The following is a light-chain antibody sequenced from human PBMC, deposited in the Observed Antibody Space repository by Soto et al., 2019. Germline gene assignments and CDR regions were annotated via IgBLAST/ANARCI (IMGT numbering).Light chain of an antibody. CDR3: CSYAGSYTFV. J-gene: IGLJ1*01. Sequence: QSVLTQPRSVSGSPGQSVTISCTGTSSDVGGYNYVSWYQQHPGKAPKLMIYDVNKRPSGVPDRFSGSKSGNTASLTIYGLQAEDEADYYCCSYAGSYTFVFGTGTKLTVL. CDR1: SSDVGGYNY. CDR2: DVN. V-gene: IGLV2-11*01.